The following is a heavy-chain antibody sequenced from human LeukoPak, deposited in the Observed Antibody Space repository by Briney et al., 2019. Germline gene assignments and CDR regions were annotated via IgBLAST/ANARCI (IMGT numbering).Heavy chain of an antibody. J-gene: IGHJ4*02. CDR3: ASPTHYYGSGSTPDFDY. CDR1: GYTLTELS. CDR2: FDPEDGET. V-gene: IGHV1-24*01. D-gene: IGHD3-10*01. Sequence: ASVKVSCKVSGYTLTELSMHWVRQAPGKGLEWMGGFDPEDGETIYAQKFQGRVTMTEDTSTDTAYMELSSLRSEDTAVYYCASPTHYYGSGSTPDFDYLGQGTLVTVSS.